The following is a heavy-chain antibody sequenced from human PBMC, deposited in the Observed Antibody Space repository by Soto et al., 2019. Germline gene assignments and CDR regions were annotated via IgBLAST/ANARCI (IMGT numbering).Heavy chain of an antibody. CDR2: ISAGGVST. CDR1: GFTFGFNA. D-gene: IGHD3-3*01. V-gene: IGHV3-23*01. J-gene: IGHJ6*02. CDR3: ARSEWYYGMDV. Sequence: GGSLRLSCAATGFTFGFNALSWVRQAPGKGLEWVSSISAGGVSTNYADSVRGRFTISRDNSKNTLYLQMNSLRDEDTAVYYCARSEWYYGMDVWGQGTTVTVSS.